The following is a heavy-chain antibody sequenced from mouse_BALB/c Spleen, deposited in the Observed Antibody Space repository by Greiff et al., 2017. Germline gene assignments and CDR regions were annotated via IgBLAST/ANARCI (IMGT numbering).Heavy chain of an antibody. V-gene: IGHV2-6-4*01. J-gene: IGHJ4*01. D-gene: IGHD2-14*01. CDR2: IWGDGST. Sequence: VQLEQSGPGLVAPSQTLSITCTVSGFSLSRYSVHWVRQPPGKGLEWLGMIWGDGSTDYNTALKARLSISKDNSSSQVFLKMNSLQTDDTAMYYCARNCGYDDGMDYWGQGTPVTVSA. CDR1: GFSLSRYS. CDR3: ARNCGYDDGMDY.